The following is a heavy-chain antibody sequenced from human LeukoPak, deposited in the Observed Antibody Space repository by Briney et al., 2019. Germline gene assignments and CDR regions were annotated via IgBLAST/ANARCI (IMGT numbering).Heavy chain of an antibody. D-gene: IGHD6-19*01. CDR2: INHSGST. Sequence: SETLSLTCAVYGGSVSGYYWSWIRQPPGKGLEWIGEINHSGSTNYNPSLKSRVTISVDTSKNQFSLKLSSVTAADTAVYYCARGAWLETYRWFDPWGQGTLVTVSS. CDR3: ARGAWLETYRWFDP. CDR1: GGSVSGYY. V-gene: IGHV4-34*01. J-gene: IGHJ5*02.